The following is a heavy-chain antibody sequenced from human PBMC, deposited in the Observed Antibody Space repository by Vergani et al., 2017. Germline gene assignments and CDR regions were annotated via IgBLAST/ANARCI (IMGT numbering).Heavy chain of an antibody. CDR2: INPKNGDA. J-gene: IGHJ5*02. CDR1: GYTFTGYY. D-gene: IGHD3-10*01. Sequence: QVQLVQSGAEVKRPGASVKVSCKASGYTFTGYYLHWVRLAPGQGLEWMGWINPKNGDANYARKFQDRVTMTRDTSLSTVYLELTRLTSDDTAVYHCARDPRGSESLFNWFDPWGQGTLVIVSS. CDR3: ARDPRGSESLFNWFDP. V-gene: IGHV1-2*02.